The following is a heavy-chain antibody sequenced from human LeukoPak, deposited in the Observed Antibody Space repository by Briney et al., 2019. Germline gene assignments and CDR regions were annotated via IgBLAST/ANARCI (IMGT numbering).Heavy chain of an antibody. Sequence: ERSLRLSCAASGFTFSSYGMHWVRQAPGKGLEWVAVIWYDGSNKYYADSVKGRFTISRDNSKNTLYLQMNSLRAEDTAVYYCARDPGNSSGYYFDYWGQGTLVTVSS. CDR2: IWYDGSNK. CDR1: GFTFSSYG. J-gene: IGHJ4*02. D-gene: IGHD3-22*01. CDR3: ARDPGNSSGYYFDY. V-gene: IGHV3-33*01.